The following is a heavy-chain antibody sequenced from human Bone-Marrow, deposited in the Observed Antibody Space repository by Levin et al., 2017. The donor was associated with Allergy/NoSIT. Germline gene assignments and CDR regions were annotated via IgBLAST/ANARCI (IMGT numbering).Heavy chain of an antibody. J-gene: IGHJ3*02. D-gene: IGHD5-18*01. CDR2: INPNSGGT. CDR1: GYTFTGYY. V-gene: IGHV1-2*02. CDR3: ASLGYSYGYPLDAFDI. Sequence: GESLKISCKASGYTFTGYYMHWVRQAPGQGLEWMGWINPNSGGTNYAQKFQGRVTMTRDTSISTAYMELSRLRSDDTAVYYCASLGYSYGYPLDAFDIWGQGTMVTVSS.